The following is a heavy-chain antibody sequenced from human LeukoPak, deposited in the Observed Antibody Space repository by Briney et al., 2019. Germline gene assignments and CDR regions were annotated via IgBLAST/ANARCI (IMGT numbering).Heavy chain of an antibody. CDR3: AKDLSYSYDI. CDR1: GFTFSSYG. CDR2: IGHDGNYK. D-gene: IGHD2-15*01. V-gene: IGHV3-30*02. Sequence: GRSLRLSCAASGFTFSSYGMHWARQAQGKGLGWVAFIGHDGNYKHYGDSVRGRFTISRGNSKNTVYLEMDSLRADDTALYRCAKDLSYSYDIWGQGTKVTVSS. J-gene: IGHJ3*02.